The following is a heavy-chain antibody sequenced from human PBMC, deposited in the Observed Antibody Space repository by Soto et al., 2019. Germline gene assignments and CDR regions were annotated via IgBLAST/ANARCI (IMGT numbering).Heavy chain of an antibody. CDR3: ARTFSGYYGAFDI. CDR1: GFTFSSYA. D-gene: IGHD3-22*01. J-gene: IGHJ3*02. V-gene: IGHV3-48*03. Sequence: GGSLRLSCAASGFTFSSYAMHWVRQAPGKGLEWVSYISSSGSTIYYADSVKGRFTISRDNAKNSLYLQMNSLRAEDTAVYYCARTFSGYYGAFDIWGQGTMVTVSS. CDR2: ISSSGSTI.